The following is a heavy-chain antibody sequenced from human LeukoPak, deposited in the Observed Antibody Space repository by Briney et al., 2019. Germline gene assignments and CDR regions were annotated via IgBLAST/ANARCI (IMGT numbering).Heavy chain of an antibody. Sequence: GASVKVSCKASGYTFTGYYMHWVRQAPGQGLEWMGWINPNSGGTNYAQKFQGRVTMTRDTSISTAYMELSRLRSDDTAVYYCARPHKKKYSSSWYRFDPWGQGTLVTVSS. CDR1: GYTFTGYY. CDR2: INPNSGGT. J-gene: IGHJ5*02. V-gene: IGHV1-2*02. CDR3: ARPHKKKYSSSWYRFDP. D-gene: IGHD6-13*01.